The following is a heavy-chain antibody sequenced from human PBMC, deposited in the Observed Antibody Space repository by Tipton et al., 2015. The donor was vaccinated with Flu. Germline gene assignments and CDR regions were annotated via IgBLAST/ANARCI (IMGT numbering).Heavy chain of an antibody. CDR1: GFTFSNYW. Sequence: SLRLSCSASGFTFSNYWMHWVRQAPGKGLEWVANIKQDGSVKYYVDSVKGRFTISRDNPKHSVYLQMNNLRAEDTALYYCARQIGGGDCFWGQGTLVTVSS. V-gene: IGHV3-7*03. J-gene: IGHJ4*02. CDR3: ARQIGGGDCF. CDR2: IKQDGSVK. D-gene: IGHD2-21*01.